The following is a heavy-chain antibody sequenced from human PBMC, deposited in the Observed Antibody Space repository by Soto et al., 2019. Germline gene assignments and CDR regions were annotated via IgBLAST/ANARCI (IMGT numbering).Heavy chain of an antibody. V-gene: IGHV3-23*01. CDR1: GFTFNIYA. CDR2: IGGLDDNI. CDR3: ARGGGSPHHLDY. D-gene: IGHD1-26*01. Sequence: EVQLLESGGGLVQPGGYLRLSCAASGFTFNIYAMNWVRQAPGKGLEWVSAIGGLDDNIYYADSVEGRFTISRDDAKNTLYLQLNSLGADDTAVYFCARGGGSPHHLDYWGRGALVTVSS. J-gene: IGHJ4*01.